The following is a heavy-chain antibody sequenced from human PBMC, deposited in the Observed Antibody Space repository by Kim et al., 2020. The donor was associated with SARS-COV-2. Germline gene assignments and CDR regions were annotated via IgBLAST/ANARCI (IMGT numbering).Heavy chain of an antibody. V-gene: IGHV1-18*01. CDR1: GYTFTSYG. CDR3: ARDPCSSTYCYFPPSGSPFDY. J-gene: IGHJ4*02. D-gene: IGHD2-2*01. Sequence: ASVKVSCKASGYTFTSYGISWVRQAPGQGLEWMAWISGYNGNTNYAQKLQGRVTMTTDTSTSTAYMELRSLRSDDTAVYYCARDPCSSTYCYFPPSGSPFDYWGQGTLVTVSS. CDR2: ISGYNGNT.